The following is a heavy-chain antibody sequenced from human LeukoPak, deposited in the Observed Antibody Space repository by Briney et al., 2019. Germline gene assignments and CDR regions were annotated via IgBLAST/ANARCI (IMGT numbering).Heavy chain of an antibody. Sequence: SETLSLTCTVSGGSISSYYWSWIRQPPGKGLEWIGYIYYSGSTNYNPSLKSRVTISVDTSKNQFSLKLSSVTAADTAVYYCARLRRGKWLLRYDWFDPWGQGTLVTVSS. V-gene: IGHV4-59*01. D-gene: IGHD3-22*01. J-gene: IGHJ5*02. CDR2: IYYSGST. CDR1: GGSISSYY. CDR3: ARLRRGKWLLRYDWFDP.